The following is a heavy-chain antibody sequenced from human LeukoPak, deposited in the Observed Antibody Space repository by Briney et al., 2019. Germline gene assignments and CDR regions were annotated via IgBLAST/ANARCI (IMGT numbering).Heavy chain of an antibody. CDR2: ISSSGSTI. Sequence: HPGGSLRLSCTASGFTFSSYEMNWVRQAPGKGLEWVSYISSSGSTIYYADSVKGRFTISRDNAKNSLYLQMNSLRAEDTAVYYCARVWRVGEYFDYWGQGTLVTVSS. CDR1: GFTFSSYE. CDR3: ARVWRVGEYFDY. J-gene: IGHJ4*02. D-gene: IGHD1-26*01. V-gene: IGHV3-48*03.